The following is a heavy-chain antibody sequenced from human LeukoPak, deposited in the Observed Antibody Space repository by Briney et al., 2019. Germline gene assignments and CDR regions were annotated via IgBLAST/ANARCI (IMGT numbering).Heavy chain of an antibody. CDR3: ARSLSRPFDC. CDR2: IYYSGST. CDR1: GGSISSYY. Sequence: SETLSLTCTVSGGSISSYYWSWIRQPPGKGLEWIGYIYYSGSTNYNPSLKSRVTISVDTSKNQFSLKLSSVTAADTAVYYCARSLSRPFDCWGQGTLVTVSS. J-gene: IGHJ4*02. V-gene: IGHV4-59*01.